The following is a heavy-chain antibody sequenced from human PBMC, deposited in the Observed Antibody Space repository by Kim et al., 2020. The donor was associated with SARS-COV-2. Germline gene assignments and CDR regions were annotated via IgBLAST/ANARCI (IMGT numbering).Heavy chain of an antibody. D-gene: IGHD6-13*01. J-gene: IGHJ4*02. V-gene: IGHV3-74*01. Sequence: YADSVKGRFTVSRDNAKNTVDLQMNSLRAEDTALYSCVGVLYSSGWSLDYWGQGALVSVSS. CDR3: VGVLYSSGWSLDY.